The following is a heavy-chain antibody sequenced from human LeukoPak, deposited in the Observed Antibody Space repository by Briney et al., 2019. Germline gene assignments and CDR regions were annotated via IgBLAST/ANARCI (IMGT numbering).Heavy chain of an antibody. CDR3: ARTQGWGTVRTGYYYGMDV. CDR1: GGSISSGSYS. Sequence: PSETLSLTCAVSGGSISSGSYSWSWIRQPPGKGLEWIGYIYYSETYYNPSLKSRVTISLDTSKNQFSLNLRFVTAADTAVYFCARTQGWGTVRTGYYYGMDVWGQGTTVTVSS. CDR2: IYYSET. D-gene: IGHD4-11*01. J-gene: IGHJ6*02. V-gene: IGHV4-61*01.